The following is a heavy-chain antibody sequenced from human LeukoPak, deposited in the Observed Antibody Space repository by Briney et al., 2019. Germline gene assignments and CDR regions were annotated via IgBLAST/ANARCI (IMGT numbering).Heavy chain of an antibody. J-gene: IGHJ4*02. V-gene: IGHV3-48*04. CDR1: GFTFSSYS. CDR2: ISSSGSTI. CDR3: ARDSLTTVTTASDY. Sequence: GGSLRLSCAASGFTFSSYSMNWVRQAPGKGLEWVSYISSSGSTIYYADSVKGRFTISRDNAKNSLYLQMNSLRAEDTAVYYCARDSLTTVTTASDYWGQGTLVTVSS. D-gene: IGHD4-17*01.